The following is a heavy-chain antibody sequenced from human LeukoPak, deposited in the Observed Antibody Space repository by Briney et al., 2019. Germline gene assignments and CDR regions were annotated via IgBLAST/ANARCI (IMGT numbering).Heavy chain of an antibody. V-gene: IGHV3-30*02. CDR1: GFTFS. J-gene: IGHJ5*02. CDR3: AKDGNWASVS. D-gene: IGHD7-27*01. CDR2: IRHDGTDQ. Sequence: GGSLRLSCVGSGFTFSVHWVRQVPGTGLEWLTFIRHDGTDQHYADSVRGRFTISRDNSKNTVYLQMNSLRPEETALYYCAKDGNWASVSWGQGTLVTVSS.